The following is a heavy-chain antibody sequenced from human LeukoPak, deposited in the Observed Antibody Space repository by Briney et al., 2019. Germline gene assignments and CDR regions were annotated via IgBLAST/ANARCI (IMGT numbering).Heavy chain of an antibody. Sequence: SETLSLTCTVSGASIRSYFWSWIRQPPGKGLEWIGYIYYGGGTNYNPSFESLITISVDTSKNRISLNLTSVTASDTAIYYCARERGDYDSDNWFDSWGQGTLVTVSS. D-gene: IGHD4-17*01. V-gene: IGHV4-59*01. J-gene: IGHJ5*01. CDR3: ARERGDYDSDNWFDS. CDR2: IYYGGGT. CDR1: GASIRSYF.